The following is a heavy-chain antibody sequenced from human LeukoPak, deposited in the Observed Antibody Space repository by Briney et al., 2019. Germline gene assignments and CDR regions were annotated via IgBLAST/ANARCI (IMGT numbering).Heavy chain of an antibody. Sequence: SETLSLTCTVSGGSISSGDYYWSWIRQPPGKGLEWIGYTYYSGSTYYNPSLKNRVSISVDTSKNQFSLNLSSVTAADTAVYYCARPYYYDSRINPWGQGTLVTVSS. CDR1: GGSISSGDYY. D-gene: IGHD3-22*01. V-gene: IGHV4-30-4*01. CDR3: ARPYYYDSRINP. CDR2: TYYSGST. J-gene: IGHJ5*02.